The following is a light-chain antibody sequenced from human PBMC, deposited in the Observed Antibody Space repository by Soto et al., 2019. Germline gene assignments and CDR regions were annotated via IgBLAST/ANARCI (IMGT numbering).Light chain of an antibody. CDR2: KAS. J-gene: IGKJ1*01. CDR3: QQYNSYSWT. Sequence: DIQMTQSPSTLSASVGDRVTITCRASQSISSWLAWYQQKPGKAPKLLIYKASSLESGVPSRFSGSGSGTEFSLTISSLQTDDFATYYCQQYNSYSWTFGQVTKVDIK. V-gene: IGKV1-5*03. CDR1: QSISSW.